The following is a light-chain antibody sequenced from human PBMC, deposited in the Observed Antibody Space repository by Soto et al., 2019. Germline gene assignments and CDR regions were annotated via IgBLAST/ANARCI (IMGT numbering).Light chain of an antibody. Sequence: DIQMTQSPSSLSASVGDRVTITCRASQDIRNYLAWYQQKPGTAPKRLIYTASILVSGVPSRFGGSGSGTEFTLTTSSRQPEDFATYYCLQHNSYPRAFGPGTKVEIK. CDR1: QDIRNY. J-gene: IGKJ1*01. V-gene: IGKV1-17*01. CDR3: LQHNSYPRA. CDR2: TAS.